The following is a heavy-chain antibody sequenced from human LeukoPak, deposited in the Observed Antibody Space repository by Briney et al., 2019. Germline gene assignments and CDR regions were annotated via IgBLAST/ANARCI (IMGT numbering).Heavy chain of an antibody. J-gene: IGHJ4*02. D-gene: IGHD2-15*01. Sequence: ASVKVSCKASGYTFTGYYMHWVRQAPGQGLEWMGWINPNSGATKYAETFQGRVTMTRDTSISTAYMELSRLTSDDTAVYFCARWWELAFDYWGQGTLVTVSS. CDR3: ARWWELAFDY. V-gene: IGHV1-2*02. CDR2: INPNSGAT. CDR1: GYTFTGYY.